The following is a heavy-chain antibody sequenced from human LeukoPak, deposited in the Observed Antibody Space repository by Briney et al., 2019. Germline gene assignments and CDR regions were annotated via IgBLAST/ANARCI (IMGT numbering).Heavy chain of an antibody. Sequence: SVKVSCKASGGTFSSYAISWVRQAPGQGLEWMGRIIPIFGTANYAQKFQGRVTITTDESTSTAYMELSSLRSEDAAVYYCARDTYYYDSSDDYWGQGTLVTVSS. J-gene: IGHJ4*02. CDR1: GGTFSSYA. CDR2: IIPIFGTA. CDR3: ARDTYYYDSSDDY. V-gene: IGHV1-69*05. D-gene: IGHD3-22*01.